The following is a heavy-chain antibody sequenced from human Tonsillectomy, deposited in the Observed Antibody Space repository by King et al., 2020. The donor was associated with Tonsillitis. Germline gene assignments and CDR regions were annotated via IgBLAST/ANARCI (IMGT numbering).Heavy chain of an antibody. CDR2: IRSKAYGGTT. Sequence: EVQLVESGGGLVQPGRSLRLSCTTSGFTFGDYTMSWFRQAPGKGLEWVGFIRSKAYGGTTEYAASVKGRFTNSRDDSKSIAYLQMNSLKTEDTAVYYCTRVVGPTLIVVAPVDYWGQGTLVTVSS. CDR1: GFTFGDYT. D-gene: IGHD3-22*01. J-gene: IGHJ4*02. V-gene: IGHV3-49*03. CDR3: TRVVGPTLIVVAPVDY.